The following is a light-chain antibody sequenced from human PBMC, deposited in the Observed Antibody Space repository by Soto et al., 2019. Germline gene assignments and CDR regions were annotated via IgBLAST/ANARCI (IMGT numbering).Light chain of an antibody. J-gene: IGKJ4*01. V-gene: IGKV3-11*01. Sequence: EIVMTQSPATLSVSPGERATLSCRASQSVSSNFAWYQQKPGQAPRLLIYDASNRATGIPARFSGSGSGTDFTLTISSLEPEDFGVYYCQQRYNWPLTFGGGTKVDIK. CDR1: QSVSSN. CDR3: QQRYNWPLT. CDR2: DAS.